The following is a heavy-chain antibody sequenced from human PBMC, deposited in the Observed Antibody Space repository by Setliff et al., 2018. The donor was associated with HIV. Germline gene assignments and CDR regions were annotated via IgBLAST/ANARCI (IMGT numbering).Heavy chain of an antibody. Sequence: GGSLRLSCAASGFTFSGSAMHWVRQASGRGLEWVGRIRSKANSYATAYAASVKGRFTISRDDSKNTAYLQMNSLRGEDTATYYCVRGAPRSASGPLPWIYWGQGTPVTVPS. V-gene: IGHV3-73*01. D-gene: IGHD3-10*01. J-gene: IGHJ4*02. CDR1: GFTFSGSA. CDR2: IRSKANSYAT. CDR3: VRGAPRSASGPLPWIY.